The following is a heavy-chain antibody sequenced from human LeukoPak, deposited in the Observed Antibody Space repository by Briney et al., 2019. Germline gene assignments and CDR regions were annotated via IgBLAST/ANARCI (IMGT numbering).Heavy chain of an antibody. CDR3: ARGAGYCSGGSCANWFDP. CDR2: ISSSSSYI. CDR1: GFTFSSYS. D-gene: IGHD2-15*01. Sequence: PGGSLRLSCAASGFTFSSYSMNWVRQAPGKGLEWVSSISSSSSYIYYADSVKGRFTISRDNAKNSLYLQMNSLRAEGTAVYYCARGAGYCSGGSCANWFDPWGQGTLVTVSA. J-gene: IGHJ5*02. V-gene: IGHV3-21*01.